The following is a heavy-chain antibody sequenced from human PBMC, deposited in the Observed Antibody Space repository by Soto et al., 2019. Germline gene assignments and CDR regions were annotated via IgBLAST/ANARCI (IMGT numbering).Heavy chain of an antibody. CDR2: IVVASGQT. V-gene: IGHV1-58*02. CDR3: SADRPDIGVGWWV. J-gene: IGHJ6*02. Sequence: SVKVSCKASGSGFIGSGIQWVRQAHGQRLEWIGWIVVASGQTNYAQNFRGRVAITRDTSAATAYIELTGLTSEDTAVYFCSADRPDIGVGWWVWGQGTTVTVSS. CDR1: GSGFIGSG. D-gene: IGHD2-15*01.